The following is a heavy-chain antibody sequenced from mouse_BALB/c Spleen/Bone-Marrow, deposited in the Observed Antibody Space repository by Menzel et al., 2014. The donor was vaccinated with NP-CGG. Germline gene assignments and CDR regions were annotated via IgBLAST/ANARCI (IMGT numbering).Heavy chain of an antibody. J-gene: IGHJ3*01. CDR3: TRSLYYYPAY. D-gene: IGHD1-1*01. CDR2: VYPGSDTA. CDR1: GYKFTNFW. V-gene: IGHV1S22*01. Sequence: LQQSGSELVRPGASVKLSCKASGYKFTNFWMHWVRQRPGQGLEWIGNVYPGSDTANYDEKFKSKATLTVDTSSSTAYMQLSSLTSEDSAVYYCTRSLYYYPAYWGQGTLVTVST.